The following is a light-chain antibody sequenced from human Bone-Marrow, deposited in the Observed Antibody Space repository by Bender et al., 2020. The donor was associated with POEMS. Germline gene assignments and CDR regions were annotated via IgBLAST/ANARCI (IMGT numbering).Light chain of an antibody. CDR2: DNK. CDR3: GTWDRSLTAV. J-gene: IGLJ7*01. V-gene: IGLV1-51*01. Sequence: QSVLTQPPSVSAAPGQKVSISCSGTTSNIGENFVSWYQQVPGTAPKLLIYDNKNRPSGIPGRFSGSKSGTSATLVITGLQTEDEAVYFCGTWDRSLTAVFGGGAQLTVL. CDR1: TSNIGENF.